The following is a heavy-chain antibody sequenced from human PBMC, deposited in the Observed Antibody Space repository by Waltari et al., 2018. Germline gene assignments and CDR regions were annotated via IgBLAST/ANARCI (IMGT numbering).Heavy chain of an antibody. V-gene: IGHV3-64D*06. D-gene: IGHD3-22*01. CDR3: VKDNYYDGSGYYPTPGY. CDR1: GFPFTGYP. CDR2: ISSNGGSI. J-gene: IGHJ4*02. Sequence: EVQLVESGGGLVQPGGSLRLSCSASGFPFTGYPLHRVRQAPGKGLEYVSTISSNGGSIYYADSVKDRFTISRDNSKNTLYLQMSSLRAEDTAVYYCVKDNYYDGSGYYPTPGYWGQGTLVTVSS.